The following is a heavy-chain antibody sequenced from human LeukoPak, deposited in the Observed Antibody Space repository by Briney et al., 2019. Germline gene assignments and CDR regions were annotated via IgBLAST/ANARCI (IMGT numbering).Heavy chain of an antibody. CDR2: ISGGSGTTYYA. Sequence: PGGSLRLSCAASGFTFSSYGMSWVRQSPGKGLEWVSAISGGSGTTYYAYYADSVKGRFTISRDNSKNTLYLKMNSLRAEDTAVYYCAKEGSNGDFDYWGQGTLVTVSS. V-gene: IGHV3-23*01. CDR1: GFTFSSYG. J-gene: IGHJ4*02. D-gene: IGHD1-26*01. CDR3: AKEGSNGDFDY.